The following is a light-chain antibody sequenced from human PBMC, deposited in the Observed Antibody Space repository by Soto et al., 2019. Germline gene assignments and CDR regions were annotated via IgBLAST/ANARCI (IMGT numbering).Light chain of an antibody. Sequence: AIRMTQSPSSFSASTGDRVTITCRASQGISSYLAWYQQKPGKAPKLLIYAACTLQSGVPSRFSGSGSGTDFTLTISCLQSEDFATYYCQQYYSYPLYTFGQGTKLEIK. CDR2: AAC. CDR3: QQYYSYPLYT. CDR1: QGISSY. J-gene: IGKJ2*01. V-gene: IGKV1-8*01.